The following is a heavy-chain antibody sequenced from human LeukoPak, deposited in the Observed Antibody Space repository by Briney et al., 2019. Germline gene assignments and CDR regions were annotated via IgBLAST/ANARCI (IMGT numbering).Heavy chain of an antibody. D-gene: IGHD4-17*01. Sequence: GGSLRLSCAASGFTFSSYAMHWVRQAPGKGLEWVAVISYDGSNKYYADSVKGRFTISRDNSKNTLYLQMNSLRAEDTAVYYCARGDYGDENDYWGQGTLVTVSS. CDR1: GFTFSSYA. V-gene: IGHV3-30*04. CDR2: ISYDGSNK. J-gene: IGHJ4*02. CDR3: ARGDYGDENDY.